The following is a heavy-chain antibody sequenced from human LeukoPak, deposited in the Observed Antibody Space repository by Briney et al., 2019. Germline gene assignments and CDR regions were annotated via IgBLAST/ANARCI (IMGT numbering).Heavy chain of an antibody. V-gene: IGHV1-18*01. D-gene: IGHD3-3*01. CDR1: GGTFSSYA. CDR2: ISAYNGNT. Sequence: GASVKVSCKASGGTFSSYAISWVRQAPGQGLEWMGWISAYNGNTNYAQKLQGRVTMTTDTSTSTAYMELRSLRSDDTAVYYCARDWSTIFGVERRCMDVWGQGTTVTVSS. CDR3: ARDWSTIFGVERRCMDV. J-gene: IGHJ6*02.